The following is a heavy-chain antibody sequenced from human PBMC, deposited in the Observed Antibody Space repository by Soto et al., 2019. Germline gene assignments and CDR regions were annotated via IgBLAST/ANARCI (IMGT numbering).Heavy chain of an antibody. J-gene: IGHJ4*02. CDR2: ISSSGSTA. CDR3: TRAAWFPYLSFY. D-gene: IGHD3-10*01. CDR1: GFTFSRFE. Sequence: GGSLRLSCAASGFTFSRFELHWVRQAPGKGLGWISYISSSGSTAYYASSVEGRFTISRDNANNSVYLQMDSLRAEDTALYYCTRAAWFPYLSFYWGQGALVTVSS. V-gene: IGHV3-48*03.